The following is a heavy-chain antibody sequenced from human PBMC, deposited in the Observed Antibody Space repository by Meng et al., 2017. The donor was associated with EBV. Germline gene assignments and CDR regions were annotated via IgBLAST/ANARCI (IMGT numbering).Heavy chain of an antibody. CDR1: EFTFTSAW. V-gene: IGHV3-15*01. CDR3: TTDEGGSRF. D-gene: IGHD1-26*01. CDR2: IRSQVDGRTA. Sequence: EVQLGGSGGGLVKPGESLKRSCAASEFTFTSAWMNWVRQAPGKGLEWVGRIRSQVDGRTADYSAPVKGRFTISRDDSKHTLYLQMNSLKIEDSAVYYCTTDEGGSRFWGQGTLVTVSS. J-gene: IGHJ4*02.